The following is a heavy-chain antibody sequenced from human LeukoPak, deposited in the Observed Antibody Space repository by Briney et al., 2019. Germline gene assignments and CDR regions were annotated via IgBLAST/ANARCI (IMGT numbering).Heavy chain of an antibody. D-gene: IGHD2-15*01. J-gene: IGHJ5*02. V-gene: IGHV1-3*01. CDR3: AREGYCSGGSCYKPAFDP. CDR1: GYTFTSYA. CDR2: INAGNGNT. Sequence: ASVKVSCKASGYTFTSYAMHWVRQAPGQRLEWMGWINAGNGNTKYPQKFQGRVTITRDTSASTAYMELSSLRSEDTAVYYCAREGYCSGGSCYKPAFDPWGQGTLVTVSS.